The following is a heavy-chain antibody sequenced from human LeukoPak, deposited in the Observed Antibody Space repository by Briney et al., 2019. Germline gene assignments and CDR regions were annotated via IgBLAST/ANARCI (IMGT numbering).Heavy chain of an antibody. D-gene: IGHD3-16*02. CDR3: ARFTFGGVIVPS. V-gene: IGHV4-61*02. J-gene: IGHJ4*02. Sequence: SQTLSLTCTVSGGSISSGSYYWSWIRQPAGKGLEWIGRIYTSGSTNYNPSLKGRVTISVDTSKNQFSLKLSSVTAADTAVYYCARFTFGGVIVPSRGQGTLVTVSS. CDR2: IYTSGST. CDR1: GGSISSGSYY.